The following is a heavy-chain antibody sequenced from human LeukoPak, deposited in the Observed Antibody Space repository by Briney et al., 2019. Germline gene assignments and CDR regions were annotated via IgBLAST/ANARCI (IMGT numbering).Heavy chain of an antibody. J-gene: IGHJ4*02. CDR1: GFTFSSHA. D-gene: IGHD6-13*01. CDR3: ARHGSWSFDY. V-gene: IGHV3-23*01. CDR2: ITSGSGSNV. Sequence: RGSLRLSCAASGFTFSSHAVSWVRQAPGEGLEWVSAITSGSGSNVYYTDSLKGRFTISRDNSKNTLYLQMNSLRAEDTAVYYCARHGSWSFDYWGQGTLVTVSA.